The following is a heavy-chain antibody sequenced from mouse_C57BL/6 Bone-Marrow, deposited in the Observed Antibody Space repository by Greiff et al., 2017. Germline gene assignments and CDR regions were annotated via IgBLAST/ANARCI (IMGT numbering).Heavy chain of an antibody. D-gene: IGHD2-1*01. Sequence: EVQLVESGGDLVKPGGSLKLSCTASGFTFSSYGMSWVSQTPDKRLEWVATISSGGSYTYYPDNVKGRFTMTRDNAKNTLYLQMSRLKSEDAAMDYCARHGGYYGNWYFDVWGTGTTVTVSS. CDR3: ARHGGYYGNWYFDV. J-gene: IGHJ1*03. V-gene: IGHV5-6*01. CDR1: GFTFSSYG. CDR2: ISSGGSYT.